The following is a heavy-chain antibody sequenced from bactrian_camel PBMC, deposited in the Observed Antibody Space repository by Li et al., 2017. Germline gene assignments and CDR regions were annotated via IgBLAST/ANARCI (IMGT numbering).Heavy chain of an antibody. Sequence: HVQLVESGGGSVQAGGSLTLSCTASGYTYSSYCLGWFRQAPGKEREGVAAIWTGGGTTYYANSVKGRFTVSRDDAKNTLFLQLNVLRDDDTAMYYCAQDPNPSANIEGLLTGFGYWGQGTQVTVS. V-gene: IGHV3S1*01. D-gene: IGHD5*01. CDR1: GYTYSSYC. CDR3: AQDPNPSANIEGLLTGFGY. CDR2: IWTGGGTT. J-gene: IGHJ4*01.